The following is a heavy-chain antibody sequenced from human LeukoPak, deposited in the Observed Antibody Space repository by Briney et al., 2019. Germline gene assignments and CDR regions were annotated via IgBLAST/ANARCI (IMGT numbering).Heavy chain of an antibody. Sequence: SETLSLTCSVSGDSITGYYWGWIRQPPGKGLEWIGYIHYSGTTNYNPSLKSRVTISVDTSKNQFSLKLTSVTAADTAVYYCARGGRYFDWLGERQGLNPYYYYMDVWGKGTTVTVSS. CDR1: GDSITGYY. V-gene: IGHV4-59*01. D-gene: IGHD3-9*01. CDR3: ARGGRYFDWLGERQGLNPYYYYMDV. CDR2: IHYSGTT. J-gene: IGHJ6*03.